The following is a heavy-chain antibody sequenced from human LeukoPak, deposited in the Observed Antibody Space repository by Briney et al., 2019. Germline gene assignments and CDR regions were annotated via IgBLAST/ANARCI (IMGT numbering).Heavy chain of an antibody. Sequence: GASVKVSCKASGGAFSSYAISWVRQAPGQGLEWMGGVIPIFGTANYAQKFQGRVTITADESTSTAYMELSSLRSADTAVYYCASSWSTVRIDYWGQGTLVTVSS. CDR1: GGAFSSYA. V-gene: IGHV1-69*13. D-gene: IGHD2-8*02. J-gene: IGHJ4*02. CDR2: VIPIFGTA. CDR3: ASSWSTVRIDY.